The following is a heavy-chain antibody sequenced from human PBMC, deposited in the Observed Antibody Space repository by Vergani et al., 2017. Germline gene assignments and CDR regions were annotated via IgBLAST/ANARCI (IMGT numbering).Heavy chain of an antibody. Sequence: QMQLVQSGPEVKKPGTSVKVSCKASGFTFTSSAMQGVRQARGQRLEWIGWIVVGSGNTNYAQKFQERVTITRDMSTSTAYMELSSLRSKDTAVYYCAGGRRIYSNYFYYYYMDVWGKGTTVTVSS. D-gene: IGHD4-11*01. J-gene: IGHJ6*03. CDR3: AGGRRIYSNYFYYYYMDV. CDR2: IVVGSGNT. V-gene: IGHV1-58*02. CDR1: GFTFTSSA.